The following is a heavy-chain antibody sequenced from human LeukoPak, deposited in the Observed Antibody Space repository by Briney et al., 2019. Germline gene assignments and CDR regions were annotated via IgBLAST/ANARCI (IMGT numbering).Heavy chain of an antibody. J-gene: IGHJ4*02. D-gene: IGHD6-13*01. V-gene: IGHV3-21*01. Sequence: GGSLRLSCAASGFTFSSYSMNWVRQAPGKGLEWVSSISSSSSYIYYADSVKGRFTISRDNAKNSLYVQMNSLIAEDTAVYYCARGIAAAGTWADYWGQGTLVTVSS. CDR3: ARGIAAAGTWADY. CDR1: GFTFSSYS. CDR2: ISSSSSYI.